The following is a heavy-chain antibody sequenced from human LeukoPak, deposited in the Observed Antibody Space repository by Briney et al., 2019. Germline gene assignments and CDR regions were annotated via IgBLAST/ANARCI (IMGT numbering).Heavy chain of an antibody. CDR1: GGSINTYY. Sequence: SETLSLTCTVSGGSINTYYWSWIRQPPGKGLEWIGHISYSGTTNYNAPLKSRVTISVDTSKNQFSLKLRSVTAADTAVYYCASLYSGALYSLVGWGQGTLVTVSS. D-gene: IGHD6-19*01. CDR3: ASLYSGALYSLVG. CDR2: ISYSGTT. V-gene: IGHV4-59*08. J-gene: IGHJ4*02.